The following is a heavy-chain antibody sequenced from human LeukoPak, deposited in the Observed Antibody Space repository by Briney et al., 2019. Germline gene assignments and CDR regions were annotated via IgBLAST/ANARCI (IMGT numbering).Heavy chain of an antibody. J-gene: IGHJ5*02. CDR3: ARDPKSENWFDP. CDR2: ISGSGGST. Sequence: GGSLRLSCAASGFTFSSYGMSWVRQAPGKGLEWVSAISGSGGSTYYADSVKGRFTISRDNAKNTLYLQMNSLRAEDTAVYYCARDPKSENWFDPWGQGTLVTVSS. V-gene: IGHV3-23*01. CDR1: GFTFSSYG.